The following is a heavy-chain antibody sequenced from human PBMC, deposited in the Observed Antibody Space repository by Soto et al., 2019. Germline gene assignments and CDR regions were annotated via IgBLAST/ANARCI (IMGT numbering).Heavy chain of an antibody. Sequence: SETLSLTCIVSGGSISSRSYYWGWIRQPPGKGLEWIGSIYYSGSAHYNPSLKSRLTILVDTSKNQFSLKLTSVTAADTDVYYCARVIKTRRFYYDSSAHPFSFDYWGQGTLVTVSS. V-gene: IGHV4-39*07. J-gene: IGHJ4*02. CDR1: GGSISSRSYY. CDR2: IYYSGSA. CDR3: ARVIKTRRFYYDSSAHPFSFDY. D-gene: IGHD3-22*01.